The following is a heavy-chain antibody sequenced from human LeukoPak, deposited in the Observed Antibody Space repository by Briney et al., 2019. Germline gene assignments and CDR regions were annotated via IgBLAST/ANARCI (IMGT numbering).Heavy chain of an antibody. CDR3: ARDLWTPYGGNSEF. J-gene: IGHJ4*02. D-gene: IGHD4-23*01. CDR2: IWYDGSNK. CDR1: GFTFSSYA. Sequence: GGSLRLSCAASGFTFSSYAMSWVRQAPGKGLEWVAVIWYDGSNKYYADSVKGRFTISRDNSKNTLYLQMNSLRAEDTAVYYCARDLWTPYGGNSEFWGQGTLVTVSS. V-gene: IGHV3-33*08.